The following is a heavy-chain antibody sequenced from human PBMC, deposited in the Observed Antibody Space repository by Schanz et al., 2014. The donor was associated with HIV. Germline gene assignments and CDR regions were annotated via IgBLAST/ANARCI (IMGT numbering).Heavy chain of an antibody. CDR3: ARPTGAQYFDL. D-gene: IGHD7-27*01. Sequence: EVQLVESGGGLVKPGGSLRLSCEASGFTFSIYSMNWVRQAPGKGLEWVSAISSRSGYIYYADSVKGRFTISRDNSKRSLYLQMNSLRVEDTAVYYCARPTGAQYFDLWGRGTLVTVSS. J-gene: IGHJ2*01. V-gene: IGHV3-21*02. CDR1: GFTFSIYS. CDR2: ISSRSGYI.